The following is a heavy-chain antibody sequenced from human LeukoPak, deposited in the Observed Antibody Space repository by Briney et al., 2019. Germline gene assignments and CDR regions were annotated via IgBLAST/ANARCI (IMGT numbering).Heavy chain of an antibody. Sequence: SGPTLVNPTQTLTLTCTFSGFSLSTSGMCVSWIRQPPGKALEWLARIDWDDDKYYSTSLKTRLTISKDASKNQVVLTMTNMDPVDTATYCCARIPDYGDSNGYWGQGTLVTVSS. CDR2: IDWDDDK. CDR1: GFSLSTSGMC. J-gene: IGHJ4*02. D-gene: IGHD4-17*01. CDR3: ARIPDYGDSNGY. V-gene: IGHV2-70*11.